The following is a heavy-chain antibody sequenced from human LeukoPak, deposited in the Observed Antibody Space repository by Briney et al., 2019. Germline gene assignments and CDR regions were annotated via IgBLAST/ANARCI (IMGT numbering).Heavy chain of an antibody. D-gene: IGHD1-26*01. J-gene: IGHJ4*02. CDR2: ISGSGGST. CDR3: AKDRRLRVTQWDAFDY. CDR1: GFIFSNYA. V-gene: IGHV3-23*01. Sequence: GGSLRLSCAGSGFIFSNYAMSWVRQAPGKGLEWVSGISGSGGSTYYADSVKGRFTISRDDSKNTLYLQVNSLRAEDTAVYYCAKDRRLRVTQWDAFDYWGQGTLVTVSS.